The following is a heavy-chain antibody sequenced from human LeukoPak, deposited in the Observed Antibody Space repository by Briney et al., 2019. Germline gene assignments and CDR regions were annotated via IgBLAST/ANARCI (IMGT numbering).Heavy chain of an antibody. CDR2: IIPIFGTA. V-gene: IGHV1-69*06. CDR3: ARGSYYPKRITMIVVPEWWWFDP. J-gene: IGHJ5*02. CDR1: EGTFSSYA. D-gene: IGHD3-22*01. Sequence: ATVKVSCKASEGTFSSYAISWVRQAPGQGLEWMGGIIPIFGTANYAQKFQGRVTITADKSTSTAYMELSSLRSEDTAVYYCARGSYYPKRITMIVVPEWWWFDPWGQGTLVTVSS.